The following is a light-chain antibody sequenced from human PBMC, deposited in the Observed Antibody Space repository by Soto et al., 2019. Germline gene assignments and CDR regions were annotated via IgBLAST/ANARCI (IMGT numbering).Light chain of an antibody. J-gene: IGLJ1*01. CDR2: DDS. CDR1: NIGSKS. V-gene: IGLV3-21*04. CDR3: HVWDSSSDHGV. Sequence: SYELTQPPSVSVAPGKTANITCGGNNIGSKSVHWYQQKPGQAPVLVIYDDSDRPSGIPERFSGSNSGNTATLTISRVEAGDEADFYCHVWDSSSDHGVFGTGTKLTVL.